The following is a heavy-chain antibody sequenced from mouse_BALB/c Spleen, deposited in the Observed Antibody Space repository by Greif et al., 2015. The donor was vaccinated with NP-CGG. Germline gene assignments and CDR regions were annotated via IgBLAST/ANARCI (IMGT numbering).Heavy chain of an antibody. Sequence: QVQLQQSGAELVRPGSSVKISRKASGYAFSSYWMNWVKQRPGQGLEWIGQIYPGDGDTNYNGKFKGKATLTADKSSSTAYMQLGSLTSEDSAVYFCARYDYDYYAMDYWGQGTSVTVSS. D-gene: IGHD2-4*01. CDR3: ARYDYDYYAMDY. CDR2: IYPGDGDT. V-gene: IGHV1-80*01. CDR1: GYAFSSYW. J-gene: IGHJ4*01.